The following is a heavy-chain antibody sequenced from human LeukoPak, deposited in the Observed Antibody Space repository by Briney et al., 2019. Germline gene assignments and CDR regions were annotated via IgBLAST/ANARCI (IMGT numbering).Heavy chain of an antibody. CDR3: AKGYGGSHFDS. CDR2: IRFDGSDQ. D-gene: IGHD3-16*01. V-gene: IGHV3-30*02. Sequence: GGSLRVSCSASGFTFRTYGMHWVRQSPGKGLEWVAFIRFDGSDQYYADSVKGRFTISRDNSNNTLSLQMNTLRGDDTAVYFCAKGYGGSHFDSWGQGTLVTVSS. CDR1: GFTFRTYG. J-gene: IGHJ4*02.